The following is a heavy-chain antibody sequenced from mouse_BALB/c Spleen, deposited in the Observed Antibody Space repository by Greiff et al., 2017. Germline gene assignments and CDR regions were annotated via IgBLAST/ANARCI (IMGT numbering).Heavy chain of an antibody. Sequence: EVQLVESGGGLVQPGGSRKLSCAASGFTFSSFGMHWVRQAPEKGLEWVAYISSGSSTIYYADTVKGRFTISRDNPKNTLFLQMTSLRSEDTAMYYCARDGYGSSFAYWGQGTLVTVSA. CDR1: GFTFSSFG. V-gene: IGHV5-17*02. CDR2: ISSGSSTI. D-gene: IGHD1-1*01. J-gene: IGHJ3*01. CDR3: ARDGYGSSFAY.